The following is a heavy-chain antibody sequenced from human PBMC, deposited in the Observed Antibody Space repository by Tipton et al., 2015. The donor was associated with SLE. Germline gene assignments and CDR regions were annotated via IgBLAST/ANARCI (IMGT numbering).Heavy chain of an antibody. CDR1: GASISTSIDY. CDR3: ASNKGYCSGGTCTAPTEINS. J-gene: IGHJ4*02. V-gene: IGHV4-39*01. Sequence: TLSLTCTVSGASISTSIDYWGWIRQSPEKGLEWIGSVYHSGSTYYSPSLQSRASISVDTSENQFFLKMTSVTAADTAVYYCASNKGYCSGGTCTAPTEINSWGQGTLVTVSS. D-gene: IGHD2-15*01. CDR2: VYHSGST.